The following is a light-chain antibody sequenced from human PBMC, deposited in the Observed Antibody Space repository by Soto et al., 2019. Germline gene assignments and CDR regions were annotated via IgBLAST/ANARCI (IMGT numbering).Light chain of an antibody. J-gene: IGLJ1*01. CDR2: EVS. Sequence: QSVLTQPASVSGSPGQSITISCSGTSRDFGGYNYVAWYQQHPGKAPKLVIYEVSNRPSGVSDRFSGSKSGNTASLTISGLQAEDEADYYCTSYTGSSPLYVFGTGIKVAGL. CDR3: TSYTGSSPLYV. V-gene: IGLV2-14*01. CDR1: SRDFGGYNY.